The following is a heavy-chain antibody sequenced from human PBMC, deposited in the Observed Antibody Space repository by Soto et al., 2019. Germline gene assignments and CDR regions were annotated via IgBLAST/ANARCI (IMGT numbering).Heavy chain of an antibody. CDR1: GYSFITYW. J-gene: IGHJ6*02. Sequence: ESVKMSCNGCGYSFITYWISWVRQKPWKGLACMGIVDPAHSETKYSPSFQAQVTISADKSINTAYLQWSSLKASDTAMYYCARLGQGGYVQGMDVWGQGTRVTVSS. V-gene: IGHV5-51*01. CDR3: ARLGQGGYVQGMDV. CDR2: VDPAHSET. D-gene: IGHD5-12*01.